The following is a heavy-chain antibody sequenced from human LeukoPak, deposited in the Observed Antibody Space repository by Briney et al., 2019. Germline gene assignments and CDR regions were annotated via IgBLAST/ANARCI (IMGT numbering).Heavy chain of an antibody. CDR2: INPSGGST. J-gene: IGHJ4*02. V-gene: IGHV1-46*01. Sequence: ASVKVSCKASGYTFTSYSIHWVRQAPGQGLKWLGIINPSGGSTTYAQKFQGRVTMTRDTSTSTVYMELSRLRSEDTAVYYCARSRSGTYLLAYWGQGTLVTVSS. CDR1: GYTFTSYS. CDR3: ARSRSGTYLLAY. D-gene: IGHD1-26*01.